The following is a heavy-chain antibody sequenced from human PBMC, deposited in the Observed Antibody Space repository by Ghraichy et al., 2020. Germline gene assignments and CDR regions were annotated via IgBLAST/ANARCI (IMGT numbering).Heavy chain of an antibody. J-gene: IGHJ1*01. CDR1: GGSISSYY. CDR2: IYDSGST. D-gene: IGHD6-13*01. Sequence: SETLSLTCSVSGGSISSYYWSWIRQPPGKGLEWIGYIYDSGSTNYNPSLKSRVTISVDTSKNQFSLKLSSVTAADTAVYYCARSYSSSWYEYFQHWGQGTLVTVSS. V-gene: IGHV4-59*08. CDR3: ARSYSSSWYEYFQH.